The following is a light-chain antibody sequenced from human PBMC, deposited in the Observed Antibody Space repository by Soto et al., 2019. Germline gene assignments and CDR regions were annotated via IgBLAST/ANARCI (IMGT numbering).Light chain of an antibody. V-gene: IGKV3-15*01. CDR3: QQYNKWPLFT. CDR2: GAS. CDR1: QSIGSN. J-gene: IGKJ3*01. Sequence: EIVMTQSPATLSVSPGERATLSCTASQSIGSNLAWYQQRLGQAPRLLIYGASTRATGIPARFSGGGSGTEFTLSISSLQSEDFAVYYCQQYNKWPLFTFGPGTRVDIK.